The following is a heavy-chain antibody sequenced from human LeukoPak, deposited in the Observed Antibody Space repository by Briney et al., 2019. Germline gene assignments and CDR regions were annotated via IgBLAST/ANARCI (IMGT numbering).Heavy chain of an antibody. D-gene: IGHD6-19*01. J-gene: IGHJ3*02. CDR2: ISTDGSTT. V-gene: IGHV3-74*01. CDR1: GFTFNRYW. Sequence: GGSLRLSCAASGFTFNRYWMHWVRQVPGKGLEWVSRISTDGSTTTYADSVKGRFTISRDNAKNSLYLQMNSLRAEDTALYYCARGDDSSGWRGAAFDIWGQGTMVTVSS. CDR3: ARGDDSSGWRGAAFDI.